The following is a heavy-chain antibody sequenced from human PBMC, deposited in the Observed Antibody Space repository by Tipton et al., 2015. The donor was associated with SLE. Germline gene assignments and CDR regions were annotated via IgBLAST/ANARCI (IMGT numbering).Heavy chain of an antibody. J-gene: IGHJ4*02. Sequence: TLSLTCTVSGGSISSRSYYWGWIRQPPGKGLEWIGSINYSGSTYYKPFFKSRVTISIDTSKNQFSLKLSSVTAADTAVYYCARQGGSGSYSYFDYWGQGTLVTVSS. CDR3: ARQGGSGSYSYFDY. V-gene: IGHV4-39*01. CDR2: INYSGST. CDR1: GGSISSRSYY. D-gene: IGHD3-10*01.